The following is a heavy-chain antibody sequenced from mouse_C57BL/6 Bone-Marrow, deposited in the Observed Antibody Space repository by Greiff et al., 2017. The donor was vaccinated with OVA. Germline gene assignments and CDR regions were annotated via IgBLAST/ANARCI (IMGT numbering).Heavy chain of an antibody. J-gene: IGHJ1*03. Sequence: RQQSGAELVKPGASVKISCKASGYAFSSYWMNWVKQRPGKGLEWIGQIYPGDGDTNYNGKFKGKATLTADKSSSTAYMQLSSLTSEDSAVYFCARSDCGSSSLWYFDVWGTGTTVTVSS. D-gene: IGHD1-1*01. CDR3: ARSDCGSSSLWYFDV. V-gene: IGHV1-80*01. CDR1: GYAFSSYW. CDR2: IYPGDGDT.